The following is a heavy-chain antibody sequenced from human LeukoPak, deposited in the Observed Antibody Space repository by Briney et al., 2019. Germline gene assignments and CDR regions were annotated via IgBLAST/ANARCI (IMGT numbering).Heavy chain of an antibody. Sequence: GGSLRLSCAASGFTVSGNYMTWVRQAPGKGLEWVSVIYSGGSIYYGDSVKGRFTISRDNSKNTLYLQMNSLRAEDTAVYYCVKGNTYYYGSGSHWGQGTLVTVSS. J-gene: IGHJ4*02. CDR3: VKGNTYYYGSGSH. D-gene: IGHD3-10*01. V-gene: IGHV3-53*01. CDR1: GFTVSGNY. CDR2: IYSGGSI.